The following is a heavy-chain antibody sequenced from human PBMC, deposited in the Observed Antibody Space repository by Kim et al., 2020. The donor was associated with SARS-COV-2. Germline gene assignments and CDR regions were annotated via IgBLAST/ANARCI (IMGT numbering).Heavy chain of an antibody. Sequence: GGSLRLSCAASGFTFSSCAMHWVRQAPGKGLEWVAVISYDGSNKNYADSVKGRFTISRDNSKNTLYLQMNSLRAEDTALYYCARAPWSRLRGLTYSYYGMDVWGQGTTVTFSS. J-gene: IGHJ6*02. CDR1: GFTFSSCA. CDR2: ISYDGSNK. V-gene: IGHV3-30-3*01. D-gene: IGHD3-10*01. CDR3: ARAPWSRLRGLTYSYYGMDV.